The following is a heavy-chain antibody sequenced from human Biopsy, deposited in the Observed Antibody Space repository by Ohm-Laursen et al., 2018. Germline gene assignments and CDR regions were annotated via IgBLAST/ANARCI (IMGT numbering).Heavy chain of an antibody. V-gene: IGHV4-59*01. D-gene: IGHD3-22*01. CDR2: VYYTGST. CDR1: GDSISSYY. J-gene: IGHJ2*01. CDR3: ARDRGYYSDRTVPGYFDL. Sequence: SDTLSLTCTVSGDSISSYYCSWIRQPPGKGLQWIGYVYYTGSTDYNPSLQSRVTISVDTSKNHFSLRLRSVTPADPAIYYCARDRGYYSDRTVPGYFDLWGRGTLVTVSS.